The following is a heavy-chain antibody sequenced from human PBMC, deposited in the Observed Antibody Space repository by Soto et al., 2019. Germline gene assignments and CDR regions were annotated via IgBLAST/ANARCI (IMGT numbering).Heavy chain of an antibody. CDR2: ISRTGNTI. V-gene: IGHV3-48*01. D-gene: IGHD2-2*01. CDR3: VKFYAAIYYYGMDV. J-gene: IGHJ6*02. CDR1: GLTFKTYC. Sequence: PGGSLRLSCADSGLTFKTYCINWVRQSPGKGLEWISYISRTGNTIYYADSVKGRFTISRDNAQSSLFLQMNSLRVDDSAVYYCVKFYAAIYYYGMDVWGQGTTVTVSS.